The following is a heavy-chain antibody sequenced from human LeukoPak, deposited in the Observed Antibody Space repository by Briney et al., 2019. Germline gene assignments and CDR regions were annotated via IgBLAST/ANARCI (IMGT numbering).Heavy chain of an antibody. J-gene: IGHJ4*02. Sequence: ASVKVSCKASGYTFTSYAMNWVRQATGQGLEWMGWMNPNSGNTDYAQKFQGRVTMTSNTSISTAYMELRSLRSEDTAVYYCARGVATDYWGQGTLVTVSS. D-gene: IGHD5-12*01. V-gene: IGHV1-8*02. CDR2: MNPNSGNT. CDR1: GYTFTSYA. CDR3: ARGVATDY.